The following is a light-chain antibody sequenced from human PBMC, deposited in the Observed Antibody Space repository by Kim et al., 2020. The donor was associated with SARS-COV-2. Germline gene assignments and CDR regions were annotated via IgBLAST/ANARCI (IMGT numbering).Light chain of an antibody. CDR1: SSDVGGYNY. V-gene: IGLV2-14*03. Sequence: GRSITLSCTETSSDVGGYNYVSWYQQHPGKAPKLMIYDVSYRPSGVSNRFSGSKSGNTASLTISGLQAEDEADYYCTSYTSSDTLVFGGGTQLTVL. J-gene: IGLJ2*01. CDR2: DVS. CDR3: TSYTSSDTLV.